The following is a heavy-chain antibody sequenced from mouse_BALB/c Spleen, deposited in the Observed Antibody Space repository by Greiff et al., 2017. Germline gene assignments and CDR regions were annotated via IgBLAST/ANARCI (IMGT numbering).Heavy chain of an antibody. J-gene: IGHJ4*01. CDR1: GFTFSSYA. V-gene: IGHV5-6-5*01. CDR3: AREGDYDVPYAMDY. D-gene: IGHD2-4*01. CDR2: ISSGGST. Sequence: EVQLVESGGGLVKPGGSLKLSCAASGFTFSSYAMSWVRQTPEKRLEWVASISSGGSTYYPDSVKGRFTISRDNARNILYLQMSSLRSEDTAMYYCAREGDYDVPYAMDYWGQGTSVTVSS.